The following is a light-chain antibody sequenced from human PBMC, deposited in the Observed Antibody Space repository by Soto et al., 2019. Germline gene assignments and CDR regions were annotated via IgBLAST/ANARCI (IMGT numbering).Light chain of an antibody. CDR1: QYISNY. Sequence: DIQMTQSPPSLSASLLDRVTITCRASQYISNYLHWYQQKPGKAPKLLIYSASSLQSGVPSRFSGSGSGTDFTLTISSLQREDFATYYCQQSYSSPPTFGGGTKV. CDR2: SAS. V-gene: IGKV1-39*01. J-gene: IGKJ4*01. CDR3: QQSYSSPPT.